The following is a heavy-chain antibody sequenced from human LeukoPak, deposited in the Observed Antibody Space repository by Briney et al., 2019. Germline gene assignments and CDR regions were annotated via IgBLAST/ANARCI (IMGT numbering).Heavy chain of an antibody. D-gene: IGHD3-10*01. CDR2: IYSGGST. J-gene: IGHJ6*03. CDR3: ASGSGSYRTPYYYMDV. Sequence: GGSLRLSCAASGFTFSSNYMSWVRQAPGKGLEWVSVIYSGGSTYYADSVKGRFTISRDNSKNTLYLQMNNLRAEDTAVYYCASGSGSYRTPYYYMDVWGKGTTVTVSS. V-gene: IGHV3-53*01. CDR1: GFTFSSNY.